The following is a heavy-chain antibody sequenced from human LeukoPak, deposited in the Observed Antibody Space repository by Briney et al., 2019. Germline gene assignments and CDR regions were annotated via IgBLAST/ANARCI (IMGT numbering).Heavy chain of an antibody. CDR2: IYYSGST. CDR3: ARAPVAVDFDY. Sequence: SQTLSDTRTVSSGSISSGAYSWSWIRQPPGKGLEWIGYIYYSGSTYYNPSLKSRVTISADTSKNQFSLKLDSVTAADTAVYYCARAPVAVDFDYWGQGTLVTVSS. J-gene: IGHJ4*02. CDR1: SGSISSGAYS. V-gene: IGHV4-30-2*01. D-gene: IGHD6-19*01.